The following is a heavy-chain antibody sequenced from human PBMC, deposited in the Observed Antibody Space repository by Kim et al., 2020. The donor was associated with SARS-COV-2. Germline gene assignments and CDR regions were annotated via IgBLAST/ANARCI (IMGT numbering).Heavy chain of an antibody. Sequence: GESLKISCKGSGYSFTSYWISWVRQMPGKGLEWMGRIDPSDSYTNYSPSFQGHVTISADKSISTAYLQWSSLKASDTAMYYCARRRYYDILTGYSRTEAYGMDVWGQGTTVTVSS. CDR1: GYSFTSYW. D-gene: IGHD3-9*01. V-gene: IGHV5-10-1*01. CDR2: IDPSDSYT. J-gene: IGHJ6*02. CDR3: ARRRYYDILTGYSRTEAYGMDV.